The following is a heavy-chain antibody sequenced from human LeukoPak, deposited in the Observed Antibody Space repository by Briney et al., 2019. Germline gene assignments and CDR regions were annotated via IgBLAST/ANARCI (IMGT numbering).Heavy chain of an antibody. CDR2: ISGSGGST. CDR3: AKTDSSSWYVSNWFDP. V-gene: IGHV3-23*01. Sequence: GGSLRPSCAASGFTFSSYAMSWVRQAPGKGLEWVSAISGSGGSTYYADSVKGRFTISRDNSKNTLYLQMNSLRDEDTAVYYCAKTDSSSWYVSNWFDPWGQGTLVTVPS. D-gene: IGHD6-13*01. J-gene: IGHJ5*02. CDR1: GFTFSSYA.